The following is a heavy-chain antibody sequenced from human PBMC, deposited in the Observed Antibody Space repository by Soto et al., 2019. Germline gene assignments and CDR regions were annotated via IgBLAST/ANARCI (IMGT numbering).Heavy chain of an antibody. CDR3: ARGRSSWSPHFDY. J-gene: IGHJ4*02. D-gene: IGHD6-13*01. V-gene: IGHV1-8*01. CDR1: GYTFTSYD. Sequence: VXVKVYCKTSGYTFTSYDINWVRQATGQGLEWMGWMNPNSGNTGYAQKFQGRVTMTRNTSISTAYMELSSLRSEDTAVYYCARGRSSWSPHFDYLVQGTLVTVSS. CDR2: MNPNSGNT.